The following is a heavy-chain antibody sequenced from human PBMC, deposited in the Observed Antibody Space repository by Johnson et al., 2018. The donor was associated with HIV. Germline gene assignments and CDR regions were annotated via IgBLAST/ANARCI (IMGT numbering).Heavy chain of an antibody. D-gene: IGHD4-11*01. V-gene: IGHV3-11*01. CDR2: ISSSGSTI. J-gene: IGHJ3*02. Sequence: IRQAPGKGLEWVSYISSSGSTIYYADSVKGRFTISRDNPKNSFYLQMNSLRADDTAVYYCARETRDDAFDIWGQGTMVTVSS. CDR3: ARETRDDAFDI.